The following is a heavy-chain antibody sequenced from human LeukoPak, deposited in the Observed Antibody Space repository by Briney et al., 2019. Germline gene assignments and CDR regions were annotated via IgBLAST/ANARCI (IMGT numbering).Heavy chain of an antibody. D-gene: IGHD6-13*01. Sequence: PGGSLRLSCAASGFTFSSYAMSWVRQAPGKGLEWVSAISGSGGSTYYADSVKGRFTISRDNSKNTLYLQMNSLRAEDTGVCYCVREGSWTGFFDYWGQGTLVTVSS. CDR1: GFTFSSYA. V-gene: IGHV3-23*01. J-gene: IGHJ4*02. CDR3: VREGSWTGFFDY. CDR2: ISGSGGST.